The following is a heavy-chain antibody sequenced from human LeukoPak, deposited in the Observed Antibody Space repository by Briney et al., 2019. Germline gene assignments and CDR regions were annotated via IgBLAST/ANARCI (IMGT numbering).Heavy chain of an antibody. CDR2: FDPEDAEA. Sequence: ASVKVSCKVSGYTLTELSMHWVRQAPGKGLEWMGGFDPEDAEAIYARNFQGRVTMAGDTATDTAYMELSSLRSEDTAVYYCATGTSGFSDAFDIWGHGTMVTVSS. CDR3: ATGTSGFSDAFDI. V-gene: IGHV1-24*01. J-gene: IGHJ3*02. CDR1: GYTLTELS. D-gene: IGHD3-10*01.